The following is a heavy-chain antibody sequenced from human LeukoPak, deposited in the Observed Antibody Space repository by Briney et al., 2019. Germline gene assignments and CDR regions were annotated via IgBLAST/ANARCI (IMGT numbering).Heavy chain of an antibody. Sequence: SVKVSCKASGGTFSSYAISWVRQAPGQGLEWMGRIIPIFGTANYAQKFQGRVTITTDESTSTAYMELSSLRSEDTAVYYCARALYYYDSSGYYPGNFQHRGQGTLVTVSS. CDR3: ARALYYYDSSGYYPGNFQH. CDR1: GGTFSSYA. CDR2: IIPIFGTA. D-gene: IGHD3-22*01. V-gene: IGHV1-69*05. J-gene: IGHJ1*01.